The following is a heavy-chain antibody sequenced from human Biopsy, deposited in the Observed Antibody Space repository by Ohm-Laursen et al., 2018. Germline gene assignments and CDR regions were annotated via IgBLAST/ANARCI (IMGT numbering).Heavy chain of an antibody. CDR1: GGSISGYH. V-gene: IGHV4-59*01. Sequence: SETLSLACTVSGGSISGYHWSWIRKSPGKGLEWLAYISYTGGITFNPSLNGRATMSLDTSKNQFSLRLIYVTAADTAVYYCATAIDRRFDYWGQGTLVTVSS. CDR2: ISYTGGI. D-gene: IGHD3-22*01. CDR3: ATAIDRRFDY. J-gene: IGHJ4*02.